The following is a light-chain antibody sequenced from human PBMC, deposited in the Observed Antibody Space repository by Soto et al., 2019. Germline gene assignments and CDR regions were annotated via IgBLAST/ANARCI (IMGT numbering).Light chain of an antibody. CDR1: GGHSNYA. J-gene: IGLJ3*02. Sequence: QSVLTQSPSASASLGASVKLTCTLSGGHSNYAIAWHQQPPQKGPRFLMRVDSDGRHTKGDGIPDRFSGSSSGAERYLSISSLQSEDEADYYCQTWATGIRVFGGGTQLTVL. CDR3: QTWATGIRV. CDR2: VDSDGRH. V-gene: IGLV4-69*01.